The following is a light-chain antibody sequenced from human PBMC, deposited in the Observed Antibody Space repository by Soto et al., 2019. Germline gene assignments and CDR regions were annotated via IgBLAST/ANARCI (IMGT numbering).Light chain of an antibody. CDR2: GAS. Sequence: IVLTQSPGTLSLSPGERATLSCRASQSVSNNYLAWYQQKPGQAPRLLIYGASNRATGIPDRFSGSGSGTDFTLTISRLEPEDFAVYYSQQYGRSGTCGQGTKVDIX. V-gene: IGKV3-20*01. CDR3: QQYGRSGT. J-gene: IGKJ1*01. CDR1: QSVSNNY.